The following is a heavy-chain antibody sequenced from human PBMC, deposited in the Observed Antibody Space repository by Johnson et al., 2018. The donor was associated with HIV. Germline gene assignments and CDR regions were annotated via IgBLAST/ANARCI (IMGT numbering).Heavy chain of an antibody. D-gene: IGHD6-19*01. CDR2: ISYDGSNK. V-gene: IGHV3-30-3*01. CDR1: GFTFSSYA. CDR3: ARDRTSGWPDAFDI. J-gene: IGHJ3*02. Sequence: QVQLVESGGGVVQPGRSLRLSCAASGFTFSSYAMHWVRQAPGKGLEWVAVISYDGSNKYYADSVKGRFTISRDNSKNTLYLQMNSLRAGDTAVYYCARDRTSGWPDAFDIWGQGTMVTVSS.